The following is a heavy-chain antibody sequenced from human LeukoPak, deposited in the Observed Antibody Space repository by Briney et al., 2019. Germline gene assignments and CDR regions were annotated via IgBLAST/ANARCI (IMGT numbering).Heavy chain of an antibody. D-gene: IGHD3-9*01. V-gene: IGHV1-69*05. CDR1: GDTFSKYA. Sequence: SVKVSCKASGDTFSKYAVTWVRQAPGQGPEWMGNIVPVFGTPIYAQKFQGRVTITTDESRTTAYMELSSLRSEDTALYYCASRYTTSRHFDWDVDYWGQGTLLTVSS. CDR2: IVPVFGTP. CDR3: ASRYTTSRHFDWDVDY. J-gene: IGHJ4*02.